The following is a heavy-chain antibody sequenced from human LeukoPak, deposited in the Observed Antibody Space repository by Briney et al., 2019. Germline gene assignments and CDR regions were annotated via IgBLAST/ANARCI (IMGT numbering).Heavy chain of an antibody. Sequence: GGSLRLSCAASGYTFSSFWLSWVRHAPGRGLEWVANIKQDGSEKYYMDSVKGRFTIYRDNAKNTLYVQMNSLRAEDTAVYYCARGRDTVDVWGKGTTVTVSS. CDR2: IKQDGSEK. CDR1: GYTFSSFW. D-gene: IGHD5-18*01. J-gene: IGHJ6*04. V-gene: IGHV3-7*01. CDR3: ARGRDTVDV.